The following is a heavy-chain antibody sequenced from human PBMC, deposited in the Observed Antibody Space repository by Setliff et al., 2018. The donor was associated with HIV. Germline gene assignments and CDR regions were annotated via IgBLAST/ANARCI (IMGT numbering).Heavy chain of an antibody. CDR2: ISAYNGNT. Sequence: GASVKVSCKASGYSFINYGISWVRQAPGQGLEWMGWISAYNGNTNYAQKLQGRVPMTTDTSTSTAYMELRSLRSDDTAVYYCARDRAPHRDYVWGPPGPDAFDIWGQGTMVTVSS. V-gene: IGHV1-18*01. CDR3: ARDRAPHRDYVWGPPGPDAFDI. CDR1: GYSFINYG. J-gene: IGHJ3*02. D-gene: IGHD3-16*01.